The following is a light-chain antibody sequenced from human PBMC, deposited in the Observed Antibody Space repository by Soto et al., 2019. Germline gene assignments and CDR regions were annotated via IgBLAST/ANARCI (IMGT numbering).Light chain of an antibody. V-gene: IGLV2-14*01. CDR2: EVT. Sequence: QSVLTQPASVSGSPGQSITISCTGTNSDVGGYDYVSWYQQHPDKAPKFMIYEVTNRPSGVSHRFSGSKSGNTASLTISGLQAEDEADYYCGSYTTTSTYVFGTGTKVTVL. CDR1: NSDVGGYDY. CDR3: GSYTTTSTYV. J-gene: IGLJ1*01.